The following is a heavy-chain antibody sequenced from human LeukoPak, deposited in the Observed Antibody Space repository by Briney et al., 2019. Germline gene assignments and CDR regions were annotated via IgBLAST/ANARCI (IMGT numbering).Heavy chain of an antibody. V-gene: IGHV3-23*01. CDR2: ISGSGSST. CDR1: GFTFSNYA. Sequence: GVSLRLSCEASGFTFSNYAITWVRQAPGKGLEWVSGISGSGSSTYYADSVKGRFTISRDNSKNTLYLQMNSLRAEDTAVYYCAKLDHWGTDYWGQGTLVTVSS. D-gene: IGHD3-16*01. CDR3: AKLDHWGTDY. J-gene: IGHJ4*02.